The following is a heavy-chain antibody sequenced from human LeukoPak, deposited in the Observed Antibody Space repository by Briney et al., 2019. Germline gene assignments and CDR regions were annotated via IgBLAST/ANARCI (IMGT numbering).Heavy chain of an antibody. D-gene: IGHD3-3*01. CDR2: INSDGSST. CDR1: GFTFSSYW. CDR3: TRHGAVFWSGYYPEGPDYYYGMDV. J-gene: IGHJ6*02. V-gene: IGHV3-74*01. Sequence: GGSLRLSCAASGFTFSSYWMHRVRQAPGKGLVWVSRINSDGSSTSYADSVKGRFTISRDNAKNTLYLQMNSLKTEDTAVYYCTRHGAVFWSGYYPEGPDYYYGMDVWGQGTTVTVSS.